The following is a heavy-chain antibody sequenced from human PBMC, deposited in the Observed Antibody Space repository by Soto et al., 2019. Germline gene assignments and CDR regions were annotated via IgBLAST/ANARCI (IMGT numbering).Heavy chain of an antibody. CDR2: INHSGST. D-gene: IGHD2-8*02. J-gene: IGHJ4*02. CDR1: GGSFSGYY. CDR3: ARRALTVDY. Sequence: SETLSLTCAVYGGSFSGYYWSWIRQPPGKGLEWIGEINHSGSTNYNPSLKSRVTISVDTSKNQFSPKLSSVTAADTAVYYCARRALTVDYWGQGTLVTVSS. V-gene: IGHV4-34*01.